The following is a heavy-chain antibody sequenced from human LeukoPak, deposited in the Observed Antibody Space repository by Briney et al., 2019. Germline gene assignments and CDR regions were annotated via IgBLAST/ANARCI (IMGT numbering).Heavy chain of an antibody. D-gene: IGHD1-26*01. CDR3: ARGPAANSGNYYPVDY. J-gene: IGHJ4*02. V-gene: IGHV3-48*04. CDR2: ISSSSTI. Sequence: PGGSVRLSCAASGFTFSSYSMNWVRQAPGKGLEWVSYISSSSTIYYADSVEGRFTISRDNAQNTLYLQTNSLKSEDPAAYYCARGPAANSGNYYPVDYWGQGTLVTVSS. CDR1: GFTFSSYS.